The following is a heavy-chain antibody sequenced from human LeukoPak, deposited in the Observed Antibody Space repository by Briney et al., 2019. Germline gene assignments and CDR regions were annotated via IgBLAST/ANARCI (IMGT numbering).Heavy chain of an antibody. V-gene: IGHV3-11*01. Sequence: PGGSLILSCAASGFTFSDYYMSWIRQAPGKGLEWVSYIISSGSTIYYADSVKGRFTIPRDNANNSLYLQMNSLRAEDTAVYYCARDGGLWFYYYYYGMDVWGQGTTVTVSS. J-gene: IGHJ6*02. CDR3: ARDGGLWFYYYYYGMDV. CDR1: GFTFSDYY. CDR2: IISSGSTI. D-gene: IGHD5-18*01.